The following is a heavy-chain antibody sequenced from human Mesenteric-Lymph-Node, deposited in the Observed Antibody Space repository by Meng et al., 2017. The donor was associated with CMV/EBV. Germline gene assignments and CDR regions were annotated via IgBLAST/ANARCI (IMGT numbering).Heavy chain of an antibody. CDR2: ISTSGTTT. Sequence: LSLTCAVYGGSFSGYYWSWIRQPPGKGLEWVSYISTSGTTTYYTDSVKGRFTIFRDNAKNSLYLQMNSLRAEDTAVYYCARDRYCHNGVCFAPNTYYFGMGVWGQGTTVTVSS. CDR3: ARDRYCHNGVCFAPNTYYFGMGV. V-gene: IGHV3-11*04. J-gene: IGHJ6*02. D-gene: IGHD2-8*01. CDR1: GGSFSGYY.